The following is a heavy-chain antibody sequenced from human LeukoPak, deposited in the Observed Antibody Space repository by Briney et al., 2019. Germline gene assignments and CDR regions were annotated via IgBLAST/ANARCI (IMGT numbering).Heavy chain of an antibody. CDR2: ISAYNGNT. Sequence: ASVKVSFKASGYTFTSYGISWVRQAPGQGLEWMGWISAYNGNTNYAQKLQGRVTMTTDTSTSTAYMELRSLRSDDTAVYYRARDRVRGVTMVRGVPHYYYGMDVRGQGTTVTVSS. CDR1: GYTFTSYG. V-gene: IGHV1-18*01. J-gene: IGHJ6*02. CDR3: ARDRVRGVTMVRGVPHYYYGMDV. D-gene: IGHD3-10*01.